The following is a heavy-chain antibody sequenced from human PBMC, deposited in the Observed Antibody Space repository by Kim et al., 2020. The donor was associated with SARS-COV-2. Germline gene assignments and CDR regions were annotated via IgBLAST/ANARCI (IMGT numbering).Heavy chain of an antibody. J-gene: IGHJ6*02. V-gene: IGHV3-15*01. CDR2: IKSKTDGGTT. CDR1: GFTFSNGW. Sequence: GGSLRLSCAASGFTFSNGWMSWVRQAPGKGLEWVGRIKSKTDGGTTDYAAPVKGRFTISSDDSKNTLYMQMNSLKTEDTAVYYCQTYYYGMDVWGQGTTVTVSS. CDR3: QTYYYGMDV.